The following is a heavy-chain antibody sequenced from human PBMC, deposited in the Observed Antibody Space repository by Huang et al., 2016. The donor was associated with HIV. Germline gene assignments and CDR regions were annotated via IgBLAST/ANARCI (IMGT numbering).Heavy chain of an antibody. CDR3: ARDRAQYYDILTGYYYHDGIDI. V-gene: IGHV4-61*09. CDR1: GCSIGRGSSY. D-gene: IGHD3-9*01. J-gene: IGHJ3*02. Sequence: QVQLQESGPGLVKPSQTLSLTCTVSGCSIGRGSSYWSWIRRPCGKGLEWSWHMYPIGSTNYNPSLKRRVTISVDTAKSQFSLKLSSVTAADTAVYYCARDRAQYYDILTGYYYHDGIDIWGQGTVVTVSS. CDR2: MYPIGST.